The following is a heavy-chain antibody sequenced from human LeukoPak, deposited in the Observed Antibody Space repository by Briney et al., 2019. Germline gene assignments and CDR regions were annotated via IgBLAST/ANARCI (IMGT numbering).Heavy chain of an antibody. CDR2: IIPIFGTA. Sequence: SVKVSCKASGGTFSSYAISWVRQAPGQGLEWMGGIIPIFGTANYAQKFQGRVTITADESTSTAYMELSSLRSEDTAVYYCARKDGQNYDSSGYYDYWGQGTLVTVSS. CDR1: GGTFSSYA. D-gene: IGHD3-22*01. V-gene: IGHV1-69*13. J-gene: IGHJ4*02. CDR3: ARKDGQNYDSSGYYDY.